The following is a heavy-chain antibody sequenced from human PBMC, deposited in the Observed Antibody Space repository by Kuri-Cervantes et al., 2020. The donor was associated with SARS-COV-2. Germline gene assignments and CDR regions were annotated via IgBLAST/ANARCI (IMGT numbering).Heavy chain of an antibody. Sequence: GESLKISCAASGFTFSSYAMHWVRQAPGKGLEWVAVISYDGSNKYYADSVKGRFTISRDNSKNTLYLQMNSLRAEDTAVYFCARGQGVAVPVALLVFLGYYMDVWGKGTTVTVSS. CDR3: ARGQGVAVPVALLVFLGYYMDV. CDR1: GFTFSSYA. V-gene: IGHV3-30-3*01. CDR2: ISYDGSNK. J-gene: IGHJ6*03. D-gene: IGHD2-15*01.